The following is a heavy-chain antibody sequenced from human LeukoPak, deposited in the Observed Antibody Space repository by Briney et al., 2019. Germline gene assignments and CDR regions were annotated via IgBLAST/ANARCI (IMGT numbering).Heavy chain of an antibody. V-gene: IGHV3-74*01. CDR2: INSDGSST. Sequence: PGGSLRLSCAASGFTFSSYWMHWVRQAPGKGLVWVSRINSDGSSTSYADSVKGRFTISRDNAKNTLYLQMNSLRAEDTAVYYCASSYYYDSRGDAFDIWGQGTMVTVSS. D-gene: IGHD3-22*01. CDR1: GFTFSSYW. CDR3: ASSYYYDSRGDAFDI. J-gene: IGHJ3*02.